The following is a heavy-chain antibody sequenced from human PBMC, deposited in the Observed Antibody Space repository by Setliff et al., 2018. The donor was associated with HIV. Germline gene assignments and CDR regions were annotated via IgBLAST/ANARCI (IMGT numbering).Heavy chain of an antibody. J-gene: IGHJ6*03. V-gene: IGHV3-49*03. CDR3: TRVGGGYSCYDYSGFYMDV. CDR1: GFTFGDYA. CDR2: IRSKAYGGTT. Sequence: GGSLRLSCTASGFTFGDYAMSWFRQAPGKGLEWVGFIRSKAYGGTTEYAASVKGRFTISRDDSKSIAYLQMNSLKTEDTAVYYCTRVGGGYSCYDYSGFYMDVWGKGTTVTVSS. D-gene: IGHD5-12*01.